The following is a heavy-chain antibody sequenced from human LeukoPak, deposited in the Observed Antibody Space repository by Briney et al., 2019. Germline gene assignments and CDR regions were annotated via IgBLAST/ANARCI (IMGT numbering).Heavy chain of an antibody. CDR3: ARSGQRRCSGGTCYPYYFDY. D-gene: IGHD2-15*01. Sequence: GGSLRLSCAASGFTFTTYAMTWVRQASGKGLEWVSTISGSGVSTYYADSVKGRFTISRDNSKNTLYLQLNSLRDEDTAVYYCARSGQRRCSGGTCYPYYFDYWGQGTLVTVSS. CDR1: GFTFTTYA. V-gene: IGHV3-23*01. J-gene: IGHJ4*02. CDR2: ISGSGVST.